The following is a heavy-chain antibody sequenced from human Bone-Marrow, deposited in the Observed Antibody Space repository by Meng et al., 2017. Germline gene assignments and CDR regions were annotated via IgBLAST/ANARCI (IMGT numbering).Heavy chain of an antibody. D-gene: IGHD6-13*01. V-gene: IGHV4-31*01. CDR1: GGSISSGGYY. CDR3: ARGRELYSSSWYYFDY. J-gene: IGHJ4*02. CDR2: IYYSGSN. Sequence: SETLSLTCTVSGGSISSGGYYWSWIRQHPGKGLEWIGYIYYSGSNYYNPSLKSLVTRSVDTSKNQFSLKLSSVTAADTAVYYCARGRELYSSSWYYFDYWGQGTLVTVSS.